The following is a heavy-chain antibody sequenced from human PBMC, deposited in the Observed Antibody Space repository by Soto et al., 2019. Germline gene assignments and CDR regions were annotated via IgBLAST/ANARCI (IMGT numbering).Heavy chain of an antibody. J-gene: IGHJ6*02. V-gene: IGHV3-30*18. CDR1: GFTFSSYG. Sequence: GGSLRLSCAASGFTFSSYGMHWVRQAPGKGLEWVAVISYDGSNKYYADSVKGRFTISRDNSKNTLYLQMNSLRAEDTAVYYCAKDRPAANIYYYHYGMDVWGQGTTVTVSS. CDR3: AKDRPAANIYYYHYGMDV. D-gene: IGHD6-6*01. CDR2: ISYDGSNK.